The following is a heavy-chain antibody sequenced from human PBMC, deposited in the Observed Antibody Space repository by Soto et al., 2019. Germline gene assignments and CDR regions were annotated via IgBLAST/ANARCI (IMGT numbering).Heavy chain of an antibody. D-gene: IGHD3-9*01. Sequence: GASVKVSCKASGYTFTSFGISWVPQAPGQGLEWMGWISAYNGNTNYAQKLQGRVTMTTDTSTSTAYMELRSLRSDDTAVYYCARVQEYYDILTGYAIPYYYYYMDVWGKGTTVTVSS. J-gene: IGHJ6*03. CDR2: ISAYNGNT. CDR3: ARVQEYYDILTGYAIPYYYYYMDV. V-gene: IGHV1-18*01. CDR1: GYTFTSFG.